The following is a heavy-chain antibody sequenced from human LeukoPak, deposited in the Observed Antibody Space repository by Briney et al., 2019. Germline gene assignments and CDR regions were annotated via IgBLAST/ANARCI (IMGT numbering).Heavy chain of an antibody. V-gene: IGHV4-61*02. Sequence: SQTLSLTCTVSGDSISSGDYYWSWIRQPAGKGLEWIGRISSSGSTNYNPSLKSRVTISVDTSKNQFSLKLSSVTAADTAVYYCTGKYYFDSSGYYYADYWGQGTLVTVSS. D-gene: IGHD3-22*01. CDR1: GDSISSGDYY. CDR3: TGKYYFDSSGYYYADY. CDR2: ISSSGST. J-gene: IGHJ4*02.